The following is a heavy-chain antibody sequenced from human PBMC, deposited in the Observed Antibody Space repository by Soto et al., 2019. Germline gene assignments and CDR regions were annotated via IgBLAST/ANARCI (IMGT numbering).Heavy chain of an antibody. Sequence: QVQLVQSGAEVKMPGSSVKVSCKASGVTVSTSAISWVRQAPGQGLEWMGVVILIRGTTNYAQKLQGRVTITTNKPTSTAYMELSSLRSENTAVYSCAITPDVIIASGYYYDGVDVWGPGTTVTVS. CDR2: VILIRGTT. V-gene: IGHV1-69*06. CDR3: AITPDVIIASGYYYDGVDV. CDR1: GVTVSTSA. J-gene: IGHJ6*02. D-gene: IGHD2-21*01.